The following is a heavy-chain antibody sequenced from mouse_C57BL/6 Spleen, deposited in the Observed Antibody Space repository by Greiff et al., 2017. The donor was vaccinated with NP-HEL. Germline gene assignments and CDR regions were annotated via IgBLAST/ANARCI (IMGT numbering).Heavy chain of an antibody. J-gene: IGHJ2*01. Sequence: EVMLVESGEGLVKPGGSLKLSCAASGFTFSSYAMSWVRQTPEKRLEWVAYISSGGDYIYYADTVKGRFTISRDNARNTLCLQMSSLKSEDTAMYYCTRENGNYVPFDYWGQGTTLTVPS. D-gene: IGHD2-1*01. CDR3: TRENGNYVPFDY. CDR1: GFTFSSYA. V-gene: IGHV5-9-1*02. CDR2: ISSGGDYI.